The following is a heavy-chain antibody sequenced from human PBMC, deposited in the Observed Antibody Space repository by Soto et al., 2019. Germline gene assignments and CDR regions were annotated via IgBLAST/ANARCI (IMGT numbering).Heavy chain of an antibody. CDR3: ARVDYDSSGYYYQGYWFDP. Sequence: SVKVSCKASGGTFSSYTISWVRQAPGQGLEWMGRIIPILGIANYAQKFQGRVTITADKSTSTAYMELSSLRSEDTAVYYCARVDYDSSGYYYQGYWFDPWGQGTLVTVS. J-gene: IGHJ5*02. D-gene: IGHD3-22*01. CDR2: IIPILGIA. V-gene: IGHV1-69*02. CDR1: GGTFSSYT.